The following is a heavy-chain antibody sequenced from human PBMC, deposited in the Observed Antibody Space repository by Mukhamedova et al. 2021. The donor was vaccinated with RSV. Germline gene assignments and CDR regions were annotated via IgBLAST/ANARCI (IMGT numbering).Heavy chain of an antibody. Sequence: VSSISSSSSYIYYADSVKGRFTISRDNAKNSLYLQMNSLRAEDTAVYYCARVYPFTYYDILTGYSSFDYWGQGTLVTVSS. D-gene: IGHD3-9*01. CDR3: ARVYPFTYYDILTGYSSFDY. V-gene: IGHV3-21*01. CDR2: ISSSSSYI. J-gene: IGHJ4*02.